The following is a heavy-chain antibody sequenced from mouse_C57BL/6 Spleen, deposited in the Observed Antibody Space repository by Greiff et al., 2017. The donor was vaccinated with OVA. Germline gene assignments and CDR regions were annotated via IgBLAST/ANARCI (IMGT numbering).Heavy chain of an antibody. CDR1: GFNIKNTY. Sequence: EVQLQQSVAELVRPGASVKLSCTASGFNIKNTYMHWVKQRPEQGLEWIGRIDPANGNTKYAPKFQGKATITADTSSNTAYLQLSSLTSEDTAIYYGALYDYENYYAMDYWGQGTSVTVSS. CDR3: ALYDYENYYAMDY. CDR2: IDPANGNT. D-gene: IGHD2-4*01. J-gene: IGHJ4*01. V-gene: IGHV14-3*01.